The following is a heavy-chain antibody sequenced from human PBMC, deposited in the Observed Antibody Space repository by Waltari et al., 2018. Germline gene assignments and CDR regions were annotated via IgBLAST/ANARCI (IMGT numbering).Heavy chain of an antibody. CDR3: ARDSVATTPYYYYGMDV. J-gene: IGHJ6*02. D-gene: IGHD5-12*01. CDR2: IFTSRST. Sequence: QVQLQESGPGLVKPSQTLSLTCSVSGGSISSGSYSWYWIRQPAGKGLEYMGRIFTSRSTNYNPSLKSRVTISVDTSKNQFSLKLTSVTAADTAVYYCARDSVATTPYYYYGMDVWGQGTTVTVSS. V-gene: IGHV4-61*02. CDR1: GGSISSGSYS.